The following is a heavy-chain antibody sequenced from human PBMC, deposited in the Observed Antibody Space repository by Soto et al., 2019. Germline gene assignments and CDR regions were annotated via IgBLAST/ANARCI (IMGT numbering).Heavy chain of an antibody. J-gene: IGHJ4*02. D-gene: IGHD2-15*01. V-gene: IGHV4-61*08. CDR2: IYYSGST. CDR3: ARSLPGYCSGGNCYSYYIDY. Sequence: SETLSLTCTVSGGSISSGDYYWSWIRQPPGKGLEWIGYIYYSGSTNYNPSLKSRVTTSVDTSKNQFSLNLTSVTAADTAVYYCARSLPGYCSGGNCYSYYIDYWGQGTLVTVS. CDR1: GGSISSGDYY.